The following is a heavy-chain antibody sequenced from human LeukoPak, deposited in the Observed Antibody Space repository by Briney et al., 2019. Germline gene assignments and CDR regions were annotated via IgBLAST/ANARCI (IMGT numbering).Heavy chain of an antibody. CDR2: INPDSGRA. Sequence: ASVKVSCKTPGDTFTGHYVHWVRQAPGQGLEWMGWINPDSGRADSAQKFQGTVAMTRDTSLTTVYLELSRLRRDDTAVYFCARGPPQLGMHDPFDIWGRGTTVTVS. J-gene: IGHJ3*02. D-gene: IGHD7-27*01. V-gene: IGHV1-2*02. CDR1: GDTFTGHY. CDR3: ARGPPQLGMHDPFDI.